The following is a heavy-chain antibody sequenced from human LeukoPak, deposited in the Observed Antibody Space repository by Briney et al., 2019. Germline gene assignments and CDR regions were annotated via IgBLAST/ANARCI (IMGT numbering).Heavy chain of an antibody. CDR1: GFTFSSYG. Sequence: GGSLRLSCAASGFTFSSYGMHWVRQAPGKGLEWVAVISYDGSNKYYADSVKGRFTISRDNSKNTLYLQINSLRAEDTAVYYCATSHTSYYDILTPFDYWGQGTLVTVSS. D-gene: IGHD3-9*01. J-gene: IGHJ4*02. V-gene: IGHV3-30*03. CDR2: ISYDGSNK. CDR3: ATSHTSYYDILTPFDY.